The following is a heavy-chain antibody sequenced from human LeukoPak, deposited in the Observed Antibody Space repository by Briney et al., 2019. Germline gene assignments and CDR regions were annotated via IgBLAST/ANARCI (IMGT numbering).Heavy chain of an antibody. V-gene: IGHV1-18*01. J-gene: IGHJ3*02. CDR2: ISAYNGNT. D-gene: IGHD5-12*01. Sequence: ASVKVSCKASGYTFTSYGISWVRQAPGQGLEWMGWISAYNGNTNYAQKLQGRVTMTTDTSTSTAYMELRSLRSDDTAVYYCARLIVATILGNAFDIWGQGTMVIVSS. CDR1: GYTFTSYG. CDR3: ARLIVATILGNAFDI.